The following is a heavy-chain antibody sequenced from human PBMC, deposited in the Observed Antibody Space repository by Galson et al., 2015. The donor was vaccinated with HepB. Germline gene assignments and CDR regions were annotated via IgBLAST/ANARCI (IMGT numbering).Heavy chain of an antibody. D-gene: IGHD3-10*01. CDR3: ARVWDYYGSGSSLFDP. CDR1: GFTVSSNY. J-gene: IGHJ5*02. Sequence: SLRLSCAASGFTVSSNYMSWVRQAPGKGLEWVSVIYSGGSTYYADSVKGRFTISRDNSKNTLYLQMNSLRAEDTAVYYCARVWDYYGSGSSLFDPWGQGTLVTVSS. CDR2: IYSGGST. V-gene: IGHV3-53*01.